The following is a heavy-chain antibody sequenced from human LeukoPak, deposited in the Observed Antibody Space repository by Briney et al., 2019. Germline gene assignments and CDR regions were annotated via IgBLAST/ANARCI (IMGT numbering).Heavy chain of an antibody. J-gene: IGHJ3*02. D-gene: IGHD6-13*01. Sequence: SQTLSLTCTVYGGSLSSGDYYWSWIRQPPGKGLEWIGYIYYSGSTYYNPSLKSRVTISVDTSKNQFSLKLSSVTAADTAVYYCARDRIAAAGGVNAFDIWGQGTMVTVSS. CDR2: IYYSGST. CDR1: GGSLSSGDYY. V-gene: IGHV4-30-4*01. CDR3: ARDRIAAAGGVNAFDI.